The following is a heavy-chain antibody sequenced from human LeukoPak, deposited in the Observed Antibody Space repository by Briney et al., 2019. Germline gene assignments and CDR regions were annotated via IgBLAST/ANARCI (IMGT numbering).Heavy chain of an antibody. Sequence: GGSLRLSCAASGFPFSSYEMNWVRQAPGKGLEWVSYISSSGRTIYYADSVKGRFTISRDNAKNSLSLQMNSLRAEDTAVYYCARNFDWLLHFDYWGQGTLVTVSS. CDR1: GFPFSSYE. V-gene: IGHV3-48*03. J-gene: IGHJ4*02. D-gene: IGHD3-9*01. CDR2: ISSSGRTI. CDR3: ARNFDWLLHFDY.